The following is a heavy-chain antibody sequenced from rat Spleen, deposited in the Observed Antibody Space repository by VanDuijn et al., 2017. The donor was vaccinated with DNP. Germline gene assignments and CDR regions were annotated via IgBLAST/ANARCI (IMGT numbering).Heavy chain of an antibody. J-gene: IGHJ2*01. Sequence: EVQLVESGGGLVQPGRSLKLSCAASGFTFSNYDMAWVRQAPKKGLEWIAFLSHDGSNIYYRDSVQGRFTISRDNGESSLYLQMNSLWSEDTATYYCTRGSSLPGYLDYWGQGVLVTVSS. CDR2: LSHDGSNI. V-gene: IGHV5-25*01. D-gene: IGHD1-4*01. CDR3: TRGSSLPGYLDY. CDR1: GFTFSNYD.